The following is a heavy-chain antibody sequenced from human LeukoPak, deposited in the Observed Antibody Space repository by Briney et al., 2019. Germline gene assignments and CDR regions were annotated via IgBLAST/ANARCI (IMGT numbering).Heavy chain of an antibody. V-gene: IGHV1-46*01. J-gene: IGHJ4*02. CDR2: INPSGGST. CDR3: ARLAMVRGEKGDPFDY. D-gene: IGHD3-10*01. Sequence: GASVKVSCKASGYTFTSYYMHWVRQAPGQGLEWMGIINPSGGSTSYAQKFQGRVTITADESTSTAYMELSSLRSEDTAVYYCARLAMVRGEKGDPFDYWGQGTLVTVSS. CDR1: GYTFTSYY.